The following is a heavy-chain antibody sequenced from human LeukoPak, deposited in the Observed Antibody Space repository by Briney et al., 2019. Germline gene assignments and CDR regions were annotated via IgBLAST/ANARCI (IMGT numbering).Heavy chain of an antibody. CDR3: GRHDYGDSSAAFDI. Sequence: SETLSLTCAVSGDSISNNYLWCWVRQFPGKGLEYIGEIYRTGRTNYNPSLKSRVTISIDKSENQFSLNLRSVTAADTAVYYCGRHDYGDSSAAFDIWGQGTMVTVSS. J-gene: IGHJ3*02. CDR2: IYRTGRT. CDR1: GDSISNNYL. D-gene: IGHD4-17*01. V-gene: IGHV4-4*02.